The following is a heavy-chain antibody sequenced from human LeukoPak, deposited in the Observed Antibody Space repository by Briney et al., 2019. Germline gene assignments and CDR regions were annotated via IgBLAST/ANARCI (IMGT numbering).Heavy chain of an antibody. Sequence: GGSLRLSCAASGFTFSSFWMNWVRQAPGKGLEWVANINQDGSEKFYVDSVKGRFTISRDNGRNSLYLQLNSLTAEDTAVYYCARDHTVPGIVFGSWGQGTLVTVSS. CDR1: GFTFSSFW. V-gene: IGHV3-7*01. CDR3: ARDHTVPGIVFGS. J-gene: IGHJ4*02. D-gene: IGHD6-19*01. CDR2: INQDGSEK.